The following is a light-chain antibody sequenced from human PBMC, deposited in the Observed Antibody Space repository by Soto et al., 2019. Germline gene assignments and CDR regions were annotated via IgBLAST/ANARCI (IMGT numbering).Light chain of an antibody. CDR1: SSDVGGYNY. CDR2: DVS. CDR3: CSYAGNSLWV. V-gene: IGLV2-11*01. J-gene: IGLJ3*02. Sequence: QSVLTQPRSVSGSPGQSVTISCTGTSSDVGGYNYVSWYQQHPGKAPKLVIYDVSKWPSGVPDRFSGSKSGNTAYLTISGLQAGDEADYYCCSYAGNSLWVFGGGTKLTVL.